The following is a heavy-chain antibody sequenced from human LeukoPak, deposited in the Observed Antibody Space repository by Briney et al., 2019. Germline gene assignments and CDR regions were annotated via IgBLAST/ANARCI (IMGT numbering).Heavy chain of an antibody. CDR3: ARDSYGDGYDAFDI. J-gene: IGHJ3*02. CDR2: ISYDGSNK. D-gene: IGHD4-17*01. V-gene: IGHV3-30-3*01. Sequence: GGSLRLSCAASGFTFSSYAMHWVRQAPGKGLEWVAVISYDGSNKYYADSVKGRFTISRDNSKNTLYLQMNSLRAEDTAVYYCARDSYGDGYDAFDIWGQGTMVTVSS. CDR1: GFTFSSYA.